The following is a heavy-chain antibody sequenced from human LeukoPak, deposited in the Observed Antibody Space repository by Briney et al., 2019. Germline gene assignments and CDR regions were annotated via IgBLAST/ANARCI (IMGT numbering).Heavy chain of an antibody. Sequence: SVKVSCKASGGTFSSYAISWVRQAPGQGLGWMGGIIPIFGTANYAQKFQGRVTITADESTSTAYMELSSLRSEDTAVYYCARSYGDYPPRPFDYWGQGTLVTVSS. CDR3: ARSYGDYPPRPFDY. D-gene: IGHD4-17*01. J-gene: IGHJ4*02. V-gene: IGHV1-69*01. CDR2: IIPIFGTA. CDR1: GGTFSSYA.